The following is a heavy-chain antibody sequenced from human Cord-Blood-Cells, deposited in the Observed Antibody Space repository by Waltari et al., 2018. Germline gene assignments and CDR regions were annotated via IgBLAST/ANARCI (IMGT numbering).Heavy chain of an antibody. CDR2: INHSGST. J-gene: IGHJ2*01. CDR1: GGSFSGYY. V-gene: IGHV4-34*01. CDR3: ARWAIRAYFDL. Sequence: QVQLQQWGAGLLKPSETLSLTCAVYGGSFSGYYWSWIRQPPGKGLEWIGEINHSGSTNYNPSLKRRVTITVDTSKNQFSLKLSSVTAADTAVYYCARWAIRAYFDLWGRGTLVTVSS. D-gene: IGHD2-21*01.